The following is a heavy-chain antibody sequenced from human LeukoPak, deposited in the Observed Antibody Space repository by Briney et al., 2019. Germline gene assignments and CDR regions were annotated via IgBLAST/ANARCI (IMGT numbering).Heavy chain of an antibody. V-gene: IGHV3-66*02. J-gene: IGHJ4*01. D-gene: IGHD3-3*01. Sequence: QPGGSLRLSCTVSGFTVSSYYMSWVRQAPGKGLEWVSIIDSGGSTYYADSVKGRFTTSRDNSKNTVFLQMNSLRAEDTAVYYCARDPYSKIFGGWGHGTLVTVSS. CDR2: IDSGGST. CDR3: ARDPYSKIFGG. CDR1: GFTVSSYY.